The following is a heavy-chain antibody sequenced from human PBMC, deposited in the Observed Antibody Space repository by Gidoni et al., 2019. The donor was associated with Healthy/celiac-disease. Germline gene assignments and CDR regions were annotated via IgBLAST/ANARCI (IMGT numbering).Heavy chain of an antibody. J-gene: IGHJ2*01. D-gene: IGHD6-13*01. CDR2: IYHSGST. CDR1: GYSISSGYY. V-gene: IGHV4-38-2*01. CDR3: ARLGRDSSSWYPPRYFDL. Sequence: QVQLQESGPGLVKPSETLSLTCAVSGYSISSGYYWGWIRQPPGKGLEWIGSIYHSGSTYYNPSLKSRVTISVDTSKNQFSLKLSSVTAADTAVYYCARLGRDSSSWYPPRYFDLWGRGTLVTVSS.